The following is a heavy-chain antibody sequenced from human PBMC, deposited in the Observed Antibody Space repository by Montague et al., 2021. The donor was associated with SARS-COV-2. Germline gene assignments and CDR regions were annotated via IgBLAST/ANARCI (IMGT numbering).Heavy chain of an antibody. CDR1: GFTFSSSD. CDR3: ASGRFDFALDV. Sequence: SLRLSCAASGFTFSSSDMHWVRQTTGKRLEWVSAIGTAGDTYYPDSVKGRLTISRENHKSYLHLQMNNLRAGDSAVYYCASGRFDFALDVWGQGTTVTVSS. CDR2: IGTAGDT. D-gene: IGHD3-9*01. J-gene: IGHJ6*02. V-gene: IGHV3-13*01.